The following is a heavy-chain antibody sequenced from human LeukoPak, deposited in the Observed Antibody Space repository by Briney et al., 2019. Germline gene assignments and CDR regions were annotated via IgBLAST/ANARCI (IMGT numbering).Heavy chain of an antibody. CDR1: GFTFDDYA. J-gene: IGHJ6*02. D-gene: IGHD2-15*01. V-gene: IGHV3-9*01. CDR3: AKDGYCSGGSCYYYYGMDV. Sequence: GRSLRLSCAASGFTFDDYAMHWVRQAPGKGLEWVSGISWNSGSIGYADSVKGRFTISRDNAKNPLYLQMNSLRAEDTALYYCAKDGYCSGGSCYYYYGMDVWGQGTTVTVSS. CDR2: ISWNSGSI.